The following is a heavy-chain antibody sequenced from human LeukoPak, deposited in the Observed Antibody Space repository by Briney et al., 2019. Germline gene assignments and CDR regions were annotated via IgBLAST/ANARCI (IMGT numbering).Heavy chain of an antibody. CDR1: GGSFSGYY. CDR3: ARGGEIVVVPAAIWFDP. V-gene: IGHV4-34*01. CDR2: INHSGST. J-gene: IGHJ5*02. Sequence: PSETLSLTCAVYGGSFSGYYWSWIRQPPGKGLEWIGEINHSGSTNYNPSLKSRVTISVDTSKNQFSLKLSSATAADTAVYYCARGGEIVVVPAAIWFDPWGQGTLVTVSS. D-gene: IGHD2-2*01.